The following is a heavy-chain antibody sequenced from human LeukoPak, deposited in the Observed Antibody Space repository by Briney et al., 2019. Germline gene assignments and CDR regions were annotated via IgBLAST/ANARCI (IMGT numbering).Heavy chain of an antibody. J-gene: IGHJ4*02. D-gene: IGHD5-12*01. CDR2: INHSGST. V-gene: IGHV4-34*01. CDR1: GGSFSGYY. Sequence: SETLSLTCAVYGGSFSGYYWGWIRQPPGKGLEWIGEINHSGSTNYNPSLKSRVTISVDTSKNQFSLKLSSVTAADTAVYYCARSGIVATELDYWGQGTLVTVSS. CDR3: ARSGIVATELDY.